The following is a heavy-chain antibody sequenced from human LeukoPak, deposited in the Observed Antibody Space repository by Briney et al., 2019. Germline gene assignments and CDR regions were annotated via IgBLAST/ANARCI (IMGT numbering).Heavy chain of an antibody. D-gene: IGHD3-3*01. CDR1: GGSISSGSYY. Sequence: PSETLSLTCTVSGGSISSGSYYWSWIRQPAGKGLEWIGRIYTSGSTNYNPSLKSRVTISVDTSKNQFSLKLSSVTAADTAVYYCARAPPGFWSGLNWFDPWGQGTLVTVSS. CDR2: IYTSGST. V-gene: IGHV4-61*02. J-gene: IGHJ5*02. CDR3: ARAPPGFWSGLNWFDP.